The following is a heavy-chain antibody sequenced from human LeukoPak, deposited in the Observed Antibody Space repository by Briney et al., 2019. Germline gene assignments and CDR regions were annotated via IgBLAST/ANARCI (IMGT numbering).Heavy chain of an antibody. CDR3: ARRNGHNLHKWFDP. V-gene: IGHV3-21*01. Sequence: GGSLRLSCAASGFTFSSYSMNWVRQAPGKGPEWVSSISSSSSYIYYADSVKGRFTISRDNAKNSLYLQMNSLTVADTAVYYCARRNGHNLHKWFDPWGQGTLVTVSS. J-gene: IGHJ5*02. D-gene: IGHD5-24*01. CDR2: ISSSSSYI. CDR1: GFTFSSYS.